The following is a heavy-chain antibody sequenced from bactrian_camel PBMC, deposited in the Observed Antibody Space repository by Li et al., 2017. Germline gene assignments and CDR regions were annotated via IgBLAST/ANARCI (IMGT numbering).Heavy chain of an antibody. Sequence: QLVESGGGSVQAGGSLRLNCAFDAYTPTSVRMAWFRPAPGKEREGVASLASDGSTIYANSLKGRFTISKDNAKNTLTLQMNALTPEDTAMYYCAADGDPAGGAWCGLLLTGYNYWGQGTQVTVS. CDR1: AYTPTSVR. CDR2: LASDGST. CDR3: AADGDPAGGAWCGLLLTGYNY. V-gene: IGHV3S53*01. J-gene: IGHJ4*01. D-gene: IGHD3*01.